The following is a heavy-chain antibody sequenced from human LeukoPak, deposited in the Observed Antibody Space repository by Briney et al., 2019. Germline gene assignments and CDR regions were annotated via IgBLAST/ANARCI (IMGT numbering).Heavy chain of an antibody. CDR1: GGSISSYY. CDR2: IYYSGST. J-gene: IGHJ4*02. CDR3: ARGGLRGYSYGPNRVFDY. D-gene: IGHD5-18*01. Sequence: PSETLSLTCTVSGGSISSYYWSWIRQPPGKGLEWIGYIYYSGSTYYNPSLKSRVTISVDTSKNQFSLKLSSVTAADTAVYYCARGGLRGYSYGPNRVFDYWGQGTLVTVSS. V-gene: IGHV4-59*04.